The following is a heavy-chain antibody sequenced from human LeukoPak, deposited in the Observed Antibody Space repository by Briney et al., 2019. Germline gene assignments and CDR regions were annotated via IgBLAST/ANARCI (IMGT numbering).Heavy chain of an antibody. CDR1: GGSISSYY. CDR2: IYYSGST. J-gene: IGHJ4*02. Sequence: PSETLSLTCTVSGGSISSYYWSWIRQPPGKGLEWIGYIYYSGSTNYNPSLESRVTISVDTSKNQFSLKLSSVTAADTAVYYCARGGGYGSGSYLFDYWGQGTLVTVSS. V-gene: IGHV4-59*01. D-gene: IGHD3-10*01. CDR3: ARGGGYGSGSYLFDY.